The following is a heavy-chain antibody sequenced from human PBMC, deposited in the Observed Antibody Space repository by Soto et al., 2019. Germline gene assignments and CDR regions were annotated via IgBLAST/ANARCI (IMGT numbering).Heavy chain of an antibody. D-gene: IGHD2-15*01. J-gene: IGHJ4*02. CDR3: ARAWGYFGDY. Sequence: QVQLVQSGAEVKTPGASVKVSCKASGYTFTSYGISWVRQAPGQGLEWMGWINGYNGNRNYVQKRQGRVTMTTDTSTSTAYMELRSLRSDDTAVYYCARAWGYFGDYWGQGTLVTVSS. V-gene: IGHV1-18*01. CDR2: INGYNGNR. CDR1: GYTFTSYG.